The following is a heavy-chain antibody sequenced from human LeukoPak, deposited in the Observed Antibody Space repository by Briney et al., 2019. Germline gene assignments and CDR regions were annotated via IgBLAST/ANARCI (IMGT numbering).Heavy chain of an antibody. CDR1: GFTFSSYG. Sequence: GRSLGLSCAASGFTFSSYGMHWVRQAPGKGLEWVAVIWYDGSNKYYADSVKGRFTISRDNSKNTLYLQMNSLRAEDTAVYYCARARGTAIHDYWGQGTLVTVSS. J-gene: IGHJ4*02. CDR2: IWYDGSNK. D-gene: IGHD5-18*01. CDR3: ARARGTAIHDY. V-gene: IGHV3-33*01.